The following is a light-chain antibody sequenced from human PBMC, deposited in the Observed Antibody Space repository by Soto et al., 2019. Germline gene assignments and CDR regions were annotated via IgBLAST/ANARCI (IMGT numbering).Light chain of an antibody. CDR1: QSISLF. CDR2: STS. Sequence: DIQLTQSPSSLSASVGDRVTITCRASQSISLFLNWYQHKPGKAPQLLIYSTSNLQSGVPSRFTGSGSGTEFTLTISSLQPEDFATYYCQQLSSYLITFGQGTRLEIK. J-gene: IGKJ5*01. V-gene: IGKV1-9*01. CDR3: QQLSSYLIT.